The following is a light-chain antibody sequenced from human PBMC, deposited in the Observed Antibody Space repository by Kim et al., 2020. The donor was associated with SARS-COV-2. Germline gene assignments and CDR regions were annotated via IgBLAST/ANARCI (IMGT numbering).Light chain of an antibody. Sequence: VALGQTVRITCQGDSRRSYYASWYQQKPGQAPVLVIHGETNRPSGIPARFSGSSSGNTASLTITGAQAEDEADYYCNSRDSSGNHPFGGGTQLTVL. V-gene: IGLV3-19*01. CDR1: SRRSYY. CDR2: GET. CDR3: NSRDSSGNHP. J-gene: IGLJ2*01.